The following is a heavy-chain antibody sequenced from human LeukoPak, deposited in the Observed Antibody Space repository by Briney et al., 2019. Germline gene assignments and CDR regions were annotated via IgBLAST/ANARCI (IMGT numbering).Heavy chain of an antibody. V-gene: IGHV1-18*01. Sequence: VASVKVSCKASGYTLTSYGISWVRQAPGQGLEWMGWISAYNGNTNYAQKLQGRVTMTTDTSTSTAYMELRSLRSDDTAVYYCARDLGRDRWPSPRYYMDVWGKGTTVTVSS. CDR2: ISAYNGNT. CDR1: GYTLTSYG. J-gene: IGHJ6*03. CDR3: ARDLGRDRWPSPRYYMDV. D-gene: IGHD2-15*01.